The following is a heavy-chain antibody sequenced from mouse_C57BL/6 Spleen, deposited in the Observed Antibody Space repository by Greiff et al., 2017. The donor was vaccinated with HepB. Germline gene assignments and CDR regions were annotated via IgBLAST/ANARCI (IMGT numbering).Heavy chain of an antibody. Sequence: QVQLQQSGPELVKPGASVKISCKASGYAFSSSWMNWVKQRPGKGLEWIGRIYPGDGDTNYNGKFKGKATLTADKSSSTAYLQLSSLTSEDSAVYFCAITLYYGSSSGYAMDYWGQGTSVTVSS. V-gene: IGHV1-82*01. D-gene: IGHD1-1*01. CDR1: GYAFSSSW. CDR2: IYPGDGDT. J-gene: IGHJ4*01. CDR3: AITLYYGSSSGYAMDY.